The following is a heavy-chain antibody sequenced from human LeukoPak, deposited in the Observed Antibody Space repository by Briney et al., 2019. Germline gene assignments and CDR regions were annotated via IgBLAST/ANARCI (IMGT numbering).Heavy chain of an antibody. J-gene: IGHJ6*03. CDR1: GGSISSGSYY. Sequence: SETLSLTCTVSGGSISSGSYYWSWIRQPAGQGLEWIGRIYISGSTNYNPSLKSRVTISYTSKNQFSLKLNSVTAADTAVYYCARARGWFGEYGGYYYYMDVWGKGTTFTISS. CDR2: IYISGST. D-gene: IGHD3-10*01. CDR3: ARARGWFGEYGGYYYYMDV. V-gene: IGHV4-61*02.